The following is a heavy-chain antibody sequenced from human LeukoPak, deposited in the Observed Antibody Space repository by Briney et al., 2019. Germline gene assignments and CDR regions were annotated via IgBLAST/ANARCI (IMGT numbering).Heavy chain of an antibody. CDR3: ARDWSWDYGSPVRGWFDP. CDR2: IHHSGTT. Sequence: PSETLSLTCSVSGLSINTGYYWGWIRQSPGKGLELIGYIHHSGTTYYNPSLQSRVTISVDLSKNQFSLRLTSVTAADTAVYYCARDWSWDYGSPVRGWFDPWGQGTLVIVSS. V-gene: IGHV4-38-2*02. D-gene: IGHD4-17*01. CDR1: GLSINTGYY. J-gene: IGHJ5*02.